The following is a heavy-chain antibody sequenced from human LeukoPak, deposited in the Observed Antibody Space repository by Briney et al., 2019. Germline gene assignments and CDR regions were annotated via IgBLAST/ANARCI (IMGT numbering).Heavy chain of an antibody. CDR2: ISAYNGNT. V-gene: IGHV1-18*01. J-gene: IGHJ3*02. Sequence: ASVKVSCKASGYTFTSYGISWVRQAPGQGLEWMGWISAYNGNTNYAQKLQGRVTMTTDTSTSTAYMELRSLRSDDTAVHYCARHIVGAQGVVYAFDIWGQGTMVTVSS. CDR1: GYTFTSYG. CDR3: ARHIVGAQGVVYAFDI. D-gene: IGHD2-15*01.